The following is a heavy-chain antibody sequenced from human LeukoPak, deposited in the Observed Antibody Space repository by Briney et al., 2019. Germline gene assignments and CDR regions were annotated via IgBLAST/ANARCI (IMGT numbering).Heavy chain of an antibody. Sequence: ASVKVSCKASGYTFTGYYMHWVRQAPGQGLEWMGWINPNSGGTNYAQKFQGRVTMTRDTSISTAYMELSRLRSDDTAVYYCARQDLRRPNAFDIWRQGTMVTVSS. CDR2: INPNSGGT. CDR1: GYTFTGYY. V-gene: IGHV1-2*02. D-gene: IGHD2-15*01. J-gene: IGHJ3*02. CDR3: ARQDLRRPNAFDI.